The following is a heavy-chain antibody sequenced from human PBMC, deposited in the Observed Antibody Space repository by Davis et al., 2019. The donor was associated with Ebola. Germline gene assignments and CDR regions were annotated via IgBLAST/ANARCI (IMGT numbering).Heavy chain of an antibody. D-gene: IGHD2-2*01. V-gene: IGHV3-30*18. J-gene: IGHJ6*02. CDR2: ISDDGSYK. CDR1: GFTFSSYW. CDR3: AKDRCSSRRCQDFYYGMDV. Sequence: GGSLRLSCAASGFTFSSYWMSWVRQAPGKGLEWLAVISDDGSYKYYGDSVEGRFTISRDNSKEALYLQLNSLRAEDTAVYYCAKDRCSSRRCQDFYYGMDVWGQGTTVTVSS.